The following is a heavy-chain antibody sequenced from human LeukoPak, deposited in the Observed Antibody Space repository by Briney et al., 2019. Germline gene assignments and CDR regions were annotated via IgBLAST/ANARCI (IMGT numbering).Heavy chain of an antibody. V-gene: IGHV4-59*01. CDR1: GGSINPYY. CDR2: VYYTGST. Sequence: PSETLSLTCTVSGGSINPYYWSWIRQPPGKGLEWIGYVYYTGSTKYNPSLESRVTISLDTSKNQLSLRLISVTAADTAVYFCARVHRCCSGGSCYVVDYWGQGTLVTVSS. J-gene: IGHJ4*02. D-gene: IGHD2-15*01. CDR3: ARVHRCCSGGSCYVVDY.